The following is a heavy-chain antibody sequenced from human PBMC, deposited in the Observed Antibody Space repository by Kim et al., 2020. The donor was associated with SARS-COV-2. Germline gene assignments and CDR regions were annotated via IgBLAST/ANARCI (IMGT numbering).Heavy chain of an antibody. V-gene: IGHV4-39*01. D-gene: IGHD3-3*01. J-gene: IGHJ4*02. CDR3: ARHIGGDFWSGYFIDY. CDR2: IYYSGST. Sequence: SETLSLTCTVSGGSISSSSYYWGWIRQPPGKGLEWIGSIYYSGSTYYNPSLKSRVTISVDTSKNQFSLKLSSVTAADTAVYYCARHIGGDFWSGYFIDYWGQGTLVTVSS. CDR1: GGSISSSSYY.